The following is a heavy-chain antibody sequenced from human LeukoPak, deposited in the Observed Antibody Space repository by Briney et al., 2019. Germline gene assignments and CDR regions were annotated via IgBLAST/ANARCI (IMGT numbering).Heavy chain of an antibody. CDR1: GGSFSGYY. CDR3: ARLCLGY. Sequence: SPSETLSLTCAVYGGSFSGYYWSWIRQPPGKGLEWIGEINHSGSTNYNPSLKSRVTISVDTSKNQFSLKLSSVTAADTAVYYCARLCLGYWGQGTLVTVSS. CDR2: INHSGST. J-gene: IGHJ4*02. V-gene: IGHV4-34*01.